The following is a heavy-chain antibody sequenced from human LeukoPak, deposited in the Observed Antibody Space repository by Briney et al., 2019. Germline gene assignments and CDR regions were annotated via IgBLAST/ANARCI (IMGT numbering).Heavy chain of an antibody. V-gene: IGHV3-48*01. Sequence: PGGSLRLSCAASGFTFSSHNMNWVRQAPGKGLEWISFINLKSDGIRYADSVEGRFIISRDNARNSLYLHMNSLRAEDTAVYYCARDKDYASDMWGQGTMVAVAS. J-gene: IGHJ3*02. D-gene: IGHD4-11*01. CDR3: ARDKDYASDM. CDR1: GFTFSSHN. CDR2: INLKSDGI.